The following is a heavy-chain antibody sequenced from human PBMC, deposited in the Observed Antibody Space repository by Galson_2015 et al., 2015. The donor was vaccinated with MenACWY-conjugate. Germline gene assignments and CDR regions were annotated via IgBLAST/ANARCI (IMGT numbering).Heavy chain of an antibody. CDR1: GDSVSSNSAA. V-gene: IGHV6-1*01. CDR2: TYYRSKWYN. Sequence: CAISGDSVSSNSAAWNWIRQSPPRGLEWLGRTYYRSKWYNDYAVSVKSRITINPDTSKNQFSLHLNSVTPEDTAVYYCARVRGGSHNWVDPWGQGTLVTVSS. D-gene: IGHD2-15*01. J-gene: IGHJ5*02. CDR3: ARVRGGSHNWVDP.